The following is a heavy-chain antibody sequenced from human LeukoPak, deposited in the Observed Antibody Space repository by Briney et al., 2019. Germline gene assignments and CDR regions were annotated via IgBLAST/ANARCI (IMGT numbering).Heavy chain of an antibody. CDR2: INSDGS. CDR3: ARDVPYSGY. V-gene: IGHV3-74*01. CDR1: GFTFSTYW. Sequence: GGSLRLSCVASGFTFSTYWMHWVRHAPGQGLVWVSRINSDGSNPDSVKGRFTISRDNAKNTLYLQMNSLRTDDTGVYYCARDVPYSGYWGQGTLVTVSP. D-gene: IGHD2-21*01. J-gene: IGHJ4*02.